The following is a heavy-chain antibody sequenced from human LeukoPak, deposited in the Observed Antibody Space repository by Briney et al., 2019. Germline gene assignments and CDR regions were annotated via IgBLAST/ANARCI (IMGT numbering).Heavy chain of an antibody. V-gene: IGHV4-34*01. Sequence: SETLSLTCAVYGGSLSGYYWSWIRQPPGKGLEWIGEINHSGSTNYNPSLKSRVTISVDTSKNQFSLKLSSVTAADTAVYYCARVQVADIDYWGQGTLVTVSS. CDR1: GGSLSGYY. D-gene: IGHD6-19*01. CDR2: INHSGST. CDR3: ARVQVADIDY. J-gene: IGHJ4*02.